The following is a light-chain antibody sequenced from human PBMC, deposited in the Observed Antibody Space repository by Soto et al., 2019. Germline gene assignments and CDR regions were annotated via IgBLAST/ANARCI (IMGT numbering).Light chain of an antibody. CDR2: AAS. J-gene: IGKJ4*01. CDR1: QSISSY. V-gene: IGKV1-39*01. CDR3: QQYDNLPLT. Sequence: DIKMTQSPSSLSASVGDRFTITCRASQSISSYLNWYQQKTGKAPKLLIYAASSLQSGVPSRFSGSGYGTEFNLTISSLQPEDIATYYCQQYDNLPLTFGGGTKVDIK.